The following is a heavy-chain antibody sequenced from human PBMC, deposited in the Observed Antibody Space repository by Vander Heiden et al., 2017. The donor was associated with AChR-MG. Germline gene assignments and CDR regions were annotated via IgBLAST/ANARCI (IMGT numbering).Heavy chain of an antibody. J-gene: IGHJ6*03. V-gene: IGHV3-48*03. D-gene: IGHD2-2*01. CDR1: GFTFSSSE. CDR3: ASLGYCSSTSCYEHYYYMDV. Sequence: VQLVESGGGLVQPGGSLRLSCAASGFTFSSSEMNWVRHAPGNGLECVSYISSSGSTIYYADSVKGRFTISRDNAKNSLYLQMNSLRAEDTAVYYCASLGYCSSTSCYEHYYYMDVWGKGTTVTVSS. CDR2: ISSSGSTI.